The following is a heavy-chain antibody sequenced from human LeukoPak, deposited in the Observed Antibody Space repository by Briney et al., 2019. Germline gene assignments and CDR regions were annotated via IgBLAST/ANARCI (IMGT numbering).Heavy chain of an antibody. Sequence: ASVKVSCKASRYGFSDYYMHWVRQAPGQGLEYMGWINPNSGDNSCAQKFQGRVSMTRDTSITTLYMEMTSLRSDDTALYFCARGGGIQSCGGKTCFRGFVYWGQGTLVTVSS. CDR3: ARGGGIQSCGGKTCFRGFVY. CDR1: RYGFSDYY. V-gene: IGHV1-2*02. J-gene: IGHJ4*02. CDR2: INPNSGDN. D-gene: IGHD2-21*01.